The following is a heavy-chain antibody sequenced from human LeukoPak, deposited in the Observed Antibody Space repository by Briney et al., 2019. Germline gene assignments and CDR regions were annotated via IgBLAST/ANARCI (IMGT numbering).Heavy chain of an antibody. J-gene: IGHJ4*02. Sequence: GGPLRLSCAASGFTFTNAWMSWVRQAPGKGLEWVATIKDDGSDRYYVDSVKGRFTISRDNAKNSLYLQMNSPRVEDTAVYYCVNLGYSDGGQGTLVTVSS. CDR2: IKDDGSDR. CDR3: VNLGYSD. CDR1: GFTFTNAW. V-gene: IGHV3-7*01. D-gene: IGHD5-12*01.